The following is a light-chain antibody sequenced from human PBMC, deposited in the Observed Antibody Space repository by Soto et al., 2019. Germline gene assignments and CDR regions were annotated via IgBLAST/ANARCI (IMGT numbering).Light chain of an antibody. V-gene: IGKV1-27*01. Sequence: DIQMAQSPSSLSASVGDTVTLTCRASEDIGHFLAWYQQRPGTAPKLLIYATSRLQPGVPSRFSGSGSGTDFTLTINTLQPEDVATYFCLKYNKDAPGAFGQGTKVEI. CDR3: LKYNKDAPGA. CDR2: ATS. CDR1: EDIGHF. J-gene: IGKJ1*01.